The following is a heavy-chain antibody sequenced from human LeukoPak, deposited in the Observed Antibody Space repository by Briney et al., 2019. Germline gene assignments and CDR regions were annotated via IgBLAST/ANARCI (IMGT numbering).Heavy chain of an antibody. CDR1: GYTFTNYD. CDR3: ASNPPRTGDFNY. CDR2: MSPNNGNT. V-gene: IGHV1-8*01. Sequence: ASVKVSCKTSGYTFTNYDINWVRQATGQGLEWMGWMSPNNGNTGYAQKFQGRVTMTRDTSINTVYMELSSLRSEDTAVYYCASNPPRTGDFNYWGQGALVTVSS. D-gene: IGHD7-27*01. J-gene: IGHJ4*02.